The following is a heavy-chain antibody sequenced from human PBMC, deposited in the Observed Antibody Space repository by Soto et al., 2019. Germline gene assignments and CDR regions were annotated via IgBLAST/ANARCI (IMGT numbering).Heavy chain of an antibody. V-gene: IGHV1-69*01. Sequence: QVQLVQPGDEVKKPGSSVKVSCKASGGTFSSYAIRWVRQAPGQGLAWMGGIIPIFGTANYAQKFQGRVTITADESTRTAYMELSRLRSEDTAVYYCARGNLGYCSGGSCYPGCFPGYWFDPWGQGTLVTVSS. CDR2: IIPIFGTA. CDR3: ARGNLGYCSGGSCYPGCFPGYWFDP. D-gene: IGHD2-15*01. CDR1: GGTFSSYA. J-gene: IGHJ5*02.